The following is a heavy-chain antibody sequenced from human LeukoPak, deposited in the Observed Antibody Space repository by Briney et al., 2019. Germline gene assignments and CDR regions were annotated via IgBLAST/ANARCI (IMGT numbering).Heavy chain of an antibody. CDR3: AKIGVSGSYRDFDS. Sequence: GASVKVSCKPSGYTFTDYFTHWVRQAPGQGLEWMGWIDPRNGGTRYAQNFQGRVTMTRDTSISTAYMELASLTSDDTAMYYCAKIGVSGSYRDFDSWGQGTLVTVSS. CDR2: IDPRNGGT. V-gene: IGHV1-2*02. CDR1: GYTFTDYF. D-gene: IGHD1-26*01. J-gene: IGHJ4*02.